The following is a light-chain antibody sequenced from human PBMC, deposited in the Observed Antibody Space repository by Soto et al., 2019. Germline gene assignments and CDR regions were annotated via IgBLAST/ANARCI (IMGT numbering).Light chain of an antibody. CDR3: AAWDDSLNGPV. Sequence: QPVPTQPPSASGTPGQRVTISCSGSSSNIGTNIVNWYQQVPGTAPKLLIYSYNQRPSGVPDRFSGSKSGTSASLAISGLQSEDEADYYCAAWDDSLNGPVFGGGTKLTVL. V-gene: IGLV1-44*01. CDR2: SYN. CDR1: SSNIGTNI. J-gene: IGLJ3*02.